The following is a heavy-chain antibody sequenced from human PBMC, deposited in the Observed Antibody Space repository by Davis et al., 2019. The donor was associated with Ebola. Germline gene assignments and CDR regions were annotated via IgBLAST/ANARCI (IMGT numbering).Heavy chain of an antibody. J-gene: IGHJ5*02. CDR2: IYPGDSDT. CDR3: ARHLYSSSWFNWFDP. D-gene: IGHD6-13*01. Sequence: GESLKIPCKGSGYSFTSYWIGWVRQMPGKGLEWVVIIYPGDSDTRYSPSLQGQVTISADKSISTAYLQWSSLKASDTAMYYCARHLYSSSWFNWFDPWGQGTLVTVSS. CDR1: GYSFTSYW. V-gene: IGHV5-51*01.